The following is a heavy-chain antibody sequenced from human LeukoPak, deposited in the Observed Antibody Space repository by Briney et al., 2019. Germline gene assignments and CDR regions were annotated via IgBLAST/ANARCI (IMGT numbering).Heavy chain of an antibody. J-gene: IGHJ4*02. V-gene: IGHV1-69*05. CDR3: AGGGRSRGQLWSRPLWD. CDR1: GGTFSSYA. Sequence: SVKVSCKASGGTFSSYAISWVRQAPGQGLEWMGGIIPIFGTANYAQKFQGRVTITTDESTSTAYMELSSLRSEDTAVYYCAGGGRSRGQLWSRPLWDWGQGTLITVSS. CDR2: IIPIFGTA. D-gene: IGHD5-18*01.